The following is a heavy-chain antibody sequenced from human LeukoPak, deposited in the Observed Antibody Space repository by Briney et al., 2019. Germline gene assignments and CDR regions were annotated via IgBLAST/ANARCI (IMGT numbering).Heavy chain of an antibody. CDR2: INHSGST. Sequence: PSETLSLTCAVYGGSFSGYYWSWIRQPPGKGLEWIGEINHSGSTNYNPSLKSRVTISVDTSKNQFSLKLSSVTAADTAVYYCARRRNSSGYYYVRGCLDYWGQGTLVTVSS. CDR1: GGSFSGYY. V-gene: IGHV4-34*01. D-gene: IGHD3-22*01. CDR3: ARRRNSSGYYYVRGCLDY. J-gene: IGHJ4*02.